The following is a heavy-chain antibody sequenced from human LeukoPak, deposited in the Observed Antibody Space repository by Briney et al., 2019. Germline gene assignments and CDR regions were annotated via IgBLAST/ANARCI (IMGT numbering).Heavy chain of an antibody. D-gene: IGHD3-3*01. CDR1: GYTFTGYY. CDR3: AASLRFLEWLYDY. Sequence: ASVKVSCKASGYTFTGYYMHWVRQAPGQGLEWMGWINPSSGGTNYAQKFQGRVTMTRDTSISTAYMELSRLRSDDTAVYYCAASLRFLEWLYDYWGQGTLVTVSS. V-gene: IGHV1-2*02. CDR2: INPSSGGT. J-gene: IGHJ4*02.